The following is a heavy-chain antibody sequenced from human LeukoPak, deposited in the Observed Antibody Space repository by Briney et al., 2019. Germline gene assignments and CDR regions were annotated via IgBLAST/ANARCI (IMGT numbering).Heavy chain of an antibody. CDR2: ICTAGET. Sequence: GGSLRLSCAASGFTFSSYDMHWGRHATGKGVEWGSAICTAGETYYPGPVKGRVTISRENAKTSLYLQMNPLRAGDTAVYYCARELTSGCFDPWGQGTLVTVSS. J-gene: IGHJ5*02. CDR3: ARELTSGCFDP. D-gene: IGHD3-10*01. CDR1: GFTFSSYD. V-gene: IGHV3-13*01.